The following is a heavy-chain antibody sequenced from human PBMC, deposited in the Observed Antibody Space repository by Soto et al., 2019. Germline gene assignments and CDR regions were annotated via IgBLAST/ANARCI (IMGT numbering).Heavy chain of an antibody. J-gene: IGHJ3*02. CDR1: GGSVSIINW. Sequence: QMQLQESGPGLVKPSGTLSLTCAVSGGSVSIINWWSWVRQPPGTGLEWIGEIYHRGSTNYNPSLKSRVTISLDKSRNQFSLNLNSVTAADTAVYYCARVGVGVTHVFDIWGQGAMVTVSS. CDR3: ARVGVGVTHVFDI. V-gene: IGHV4-4*02. D-gene: IGHD1-26*01. CDR2: IYHRGST.